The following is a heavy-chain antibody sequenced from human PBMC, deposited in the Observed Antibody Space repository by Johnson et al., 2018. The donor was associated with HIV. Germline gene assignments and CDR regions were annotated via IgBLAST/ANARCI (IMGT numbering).Heavy chain of an antibody. CDR2: IYSGGST. V-gene: IGHV3-66*02. CDR1: GFTVSSNY. Sequence: VQLVESGGGLVQPGGSLRLSCAASGFTVSSNYMSWVRQAPGKGLEWVSVIYSGGSTYYADSVKGRFTISRDNSKNTLYLQMNSLRAEDTAVYYCARDGGEWLLSTAFDIWGQGAMGTVSS. D-gene: IGHD3-3*01. J-gene: IGHJ3*02. CDR3: ARDGGEWLLSTAFDI.